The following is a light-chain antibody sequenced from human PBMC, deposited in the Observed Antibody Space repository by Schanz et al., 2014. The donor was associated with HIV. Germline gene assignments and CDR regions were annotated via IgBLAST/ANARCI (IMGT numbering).Light chain of an antibody. CDR2: DVR. Sequence: QSALTQPASVSGSPGQSITISCTGTSSDVGAYNYVSWYQQRPGTAPKLIIFDVRNRPSGVPDRFSGSKSGNTASLTISGLQAEDEADYYCTSYTSSTWVFGGGTKLTVL. CDR3: TSYTSSTWV. CDR1: SSDVGAYNY. V-gene: IGLV2-14*01. J-gene: IGLJ3*02.